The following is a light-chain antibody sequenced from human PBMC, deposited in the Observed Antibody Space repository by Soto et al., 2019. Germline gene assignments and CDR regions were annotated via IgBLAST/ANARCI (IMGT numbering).Light chain of an antibody. J-gene: IGLJ1*01. CDR2: EVS. Sequence: QSALTQPPSVSGSPGQSVAISCTGTSSDVGSYNRVSWYQQPPGAAPKLMIYEVSNRPSGVPDRFSGSKSGNTASLTISGLQSDDEADYYCNSYTGRSTYVFGTGTKLTVL. CDR1: SSDVGSYNR. V-gene: IGLV2-18*02. CDR3: NSYTGRSTYV.